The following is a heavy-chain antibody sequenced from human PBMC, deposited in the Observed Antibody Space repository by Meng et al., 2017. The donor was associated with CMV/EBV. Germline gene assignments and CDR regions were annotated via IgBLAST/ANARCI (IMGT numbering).Heavy chain of an antibody. CDR2: NDYSEST. Sequence: SQTLSLTCTVSGGSISSYYWSWIRQPPGKGQEWIGYNDYSESTNYNPSLKSQVTISVDTSKNQFSLKLSSVTAADTAVYYCARGGIAAAGTYYYGMDVWGQGTTVTVSS. V-gene: IGHV4-59*01. J-gene: IGHJ6*02. CDR1: GGSISSYY. D-gene: IGHD6-13*01. CDR3: ARGGIAAAGTYYYGMDV.